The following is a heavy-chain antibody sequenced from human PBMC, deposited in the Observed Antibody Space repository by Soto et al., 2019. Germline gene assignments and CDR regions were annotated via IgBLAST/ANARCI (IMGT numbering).Heavy chain of an antibody. J-gene: IGHJ5*01. CDR2: IYYNGST. V-gene: IGHV4-61*03. D-gene: IGHD3-16*01. CDR3: AKDSFGFLVTLNQVPLLTDS. CDR1: GGSVTSASGSYY. Sequence: SETLSLTCNVSGGSVTSASGSYYWTCIRQSPGKGLEWIGYIYYNGSTNYNPSLKSRVTMSLDTSKNHFSLSLNSVTAADTAVYYCAKDSFGFLVTLNQVPLLTDS.